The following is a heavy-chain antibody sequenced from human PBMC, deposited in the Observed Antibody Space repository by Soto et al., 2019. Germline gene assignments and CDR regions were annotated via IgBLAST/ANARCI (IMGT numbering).Heavy chain of an antibody. V-gene: IGHV3-9*02. J-gene: IGHJ4*02. D-gene: IGHD1-1*01. CDR1: GFTASAFA. CDR2: ISSNSDTI. CDR3: ARTLPNRQLFDS. Sequence: GVSLTPSFLAFGFTASAFAVHSVRQAPGKGLEWVSGISSNSDTIDYADSVKGRFTISRDNAKNSLFLQMNSLRAEDTAVYYCARTLPNRQLFDSWSQGTLVTVSS.